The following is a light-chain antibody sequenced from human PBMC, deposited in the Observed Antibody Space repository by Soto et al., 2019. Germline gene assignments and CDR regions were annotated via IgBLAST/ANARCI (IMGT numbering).Light chain of an antibody. V-gene: IGKV3-20*01. CDR3: RQYGSSGT. CDR1: PNVRNTN. CDR2: RAS. Sequence: EIVLTQAPGTLSLSPGERATLSGRARPNVRNTNLAWYQPKPAHAPRLLIYRASNRATGIPDRFSGSGSATAFALTTSRLEPEDFAVYYCRQYGSSGTFGQGTKVDIK. J-gene: IGKJ1*01.